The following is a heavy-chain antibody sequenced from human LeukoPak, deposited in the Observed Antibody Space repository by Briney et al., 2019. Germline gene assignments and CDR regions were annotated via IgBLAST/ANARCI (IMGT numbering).Heavy chain of an antibody. CDR2: IISDERST. D-gene: IGHD3-22*01. J-gene: IGHJ1*01. CDR1: GFTFSDYW. Sequence: GGSLRLSCAASGFTFSDYWMHWVRQAPGKGLVWVSRIISDERSTTYAASVMGRFTISRDNAKNTLYLQMNSLRAEDTGVYYCARAPSEIGGYYPEYFRHWGQGTLVTVSS. V-gene: IGHV3-74*01. CDR3: ARAPSEIGGYYPEYFRH.